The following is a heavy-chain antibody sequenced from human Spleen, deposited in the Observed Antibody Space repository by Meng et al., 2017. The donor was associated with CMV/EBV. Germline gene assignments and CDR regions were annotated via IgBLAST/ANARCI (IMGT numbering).Heavy chain of an antibody. Sequence: GGSLRLSCVASGFSVSNNYMSWVRQAPGKGLEWVSIFETGGKTYYADSVKGRFTVSRDNSKNTLYLQMNSLRAEDTAVYYCAKGAPLDYDILTGSNYYFDYWGQGTLVTVSS. CDR2: FETGGKT. CDR1: GFSVSNNY. V-gene: IGHV3-53*01. J-gene: IGHJ4*02. CDR3: AKGAPLDYDILTGSNYYFDY. D-gene: IGHD3-9*01.